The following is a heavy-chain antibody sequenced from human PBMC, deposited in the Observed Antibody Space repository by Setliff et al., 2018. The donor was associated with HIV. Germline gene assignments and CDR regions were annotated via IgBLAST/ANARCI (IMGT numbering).Heavy chain of an antibody. CDR2: ISTYSDET. J-gene: IGHJ3*02. CDR3: ARVRERIGVTGTDDAFDI. Sequence: GASVKVSCKPSGYTFTTYGLSWVRQAPGQGLEWMGWISTYSDETSYSQNLQGRLTMTTDTSTGTAYMELRSLRSDDTAVYYCARVRERIGVTGTDDAFDIWGQGTAVTVSS. V-gene: IGHV1-18*01. D-gene: IGHD3-3*01. CDR1: GYTFTTYG.